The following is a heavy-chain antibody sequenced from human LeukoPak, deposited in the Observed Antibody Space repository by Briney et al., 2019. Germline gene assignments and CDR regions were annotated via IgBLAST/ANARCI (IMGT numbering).Heavy chain of an antibody. Sequence: PSETLSLTCTVSGGSISSYYWSWIQQPAGKGLEWIGRIYTSGSTNYNPSLKSRVTISVDTSKNQFSLKLSSVTAADTALYYCARVIDVAAAGYFDSWGQGTQVTVSS. CDR1: GGSISSYY. CDR2: IYTSGST. CDR3: ARVIDVAAAGYFDS. J-gene: IGHJ4*02. D-gene: IGHD6-13*01. V-gene: IGHV4-4*07.